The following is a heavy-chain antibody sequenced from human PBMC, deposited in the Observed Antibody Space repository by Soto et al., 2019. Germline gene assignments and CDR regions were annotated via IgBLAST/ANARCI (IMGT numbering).Heavy chain of an antibody. CDR3: VGSLMSRAMESFDY. CDR2: ISYTVDA. V-gene: IGHV4-59*01. CDR1: AGSISRYY. Sequence: HVQLQESGPGLVKPSEPLSLTCSVSAGSISRYYWGWVRQSPGEGLEWIAHISYTVDASYNPSLKSRVTISPDPSKNQIALSLMSVTAADTAVYYCVGSLMSRAMESFDYWGQGTLVTVTS. D-gene: IGHD5-18*01. J-gene: IGHJ4*02.